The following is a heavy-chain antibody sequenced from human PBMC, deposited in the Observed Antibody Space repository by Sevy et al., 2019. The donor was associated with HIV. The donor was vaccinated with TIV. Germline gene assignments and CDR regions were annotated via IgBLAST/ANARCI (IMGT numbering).Heavy chain of an antibody. V-gene: IGHV4-31*03. CDR2: IYYSGSN. CDR3: ARDSRAGITMVRGRFGDDAFDI. J-gene: IGHJ3*02. D-gene: IGHD3-10*01. CDR1: GGSISSGGYY. Sequence: SETLSLTCTVSGGSISSGGYYWSWIGQHPGKGLEWIGYIYYSGSNYYNPSLESRVTISVDTSKNQFTLKLGSVTAADTAVYYCARDSRAGITMVRGRFGDDAFDIWGQGTMVTVSS.